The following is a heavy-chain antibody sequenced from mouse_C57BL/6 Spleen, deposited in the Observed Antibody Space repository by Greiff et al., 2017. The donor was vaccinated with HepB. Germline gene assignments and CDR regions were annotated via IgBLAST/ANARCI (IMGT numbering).Heavy chain of an antibody. D-gene: IGHD1-1*01. CDR3: ARRDYYSSSYRYYFDY. Sequence: QVQLQLSGAELVKPGASVKISCKASGYAFSSYWMNWVKQGPGKGLEWIGQIYPGDGDTNYNGKFKGKATLTADKSSSKADMQLSSLTSEDSAVYFCARRDYYSSSYRYYFDYWGQGTTLTVSS. CDR2: IYPGDGDT. CDR1: GYAFSSYW. V-gene: IGHV1-80*01. J-gene: IGHJ2*01.